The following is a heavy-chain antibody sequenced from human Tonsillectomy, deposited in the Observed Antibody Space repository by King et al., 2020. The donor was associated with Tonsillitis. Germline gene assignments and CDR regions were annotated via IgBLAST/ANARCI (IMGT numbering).Heavy chain of an antibody. J-gene: IGHJ4*02. D-gene: IGHD3-22*01. Sequence: QVQLVESGGRVVQPGRSLRLSCATSGFTFSSYALHWVRQAPGKGLEWVAIISYDGEIKYYADSVKGRFNISRDNTKNRLYLQMNSLRGDDAGVYYCAKTPQDGVIVPDYFDYWGQGTQVSVSS. V-gene: IGHV3-33*03. CDR1: GFTFSSYA. CDR2: ISYDGEIK. CDR3: AKTPQDGVIVPDYFDY.